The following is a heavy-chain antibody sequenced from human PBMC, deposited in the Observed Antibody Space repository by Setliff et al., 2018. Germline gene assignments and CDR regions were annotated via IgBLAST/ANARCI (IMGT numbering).Heavy chain of an antibody. CDR2: IRSKANNYAT. CDR3: ARSSVVGGYSTTYYFDYMDV. Sequence: PGGSLRLSCAASGFTFSGSAMHWVRQASGKGLEWVGRIRSKANNYATAYAASLKGRFTISRDDSKNSFYLQMNSLTAGDTAVYYCARSSVVGGYSTTYYFDYMDVWGKGTTVTVSS. D-gene: IGHD3-3*01. CDR1: GFTFSGSA. J-gene: IGHJ6*03. V-gene: IGHV3-73*01.